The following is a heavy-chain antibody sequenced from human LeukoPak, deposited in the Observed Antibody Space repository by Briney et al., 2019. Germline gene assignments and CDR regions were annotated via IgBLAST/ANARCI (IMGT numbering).Heavy chain of an antibody. CDR2: IYYSGST. J-gene: IGHJ3*02. V-gene: IGHV4-31*03. D-gene: IGHD3-3*01. Sequence: SQTLSLTCTVSGGSISSGGYYWSWIRQHPGKGLEWIGYIYYSGSTYYNPSLKSRVTISVDTSKNQFSLKLSSVTAADTAVYYWARLGDFSENAFDIWGQGTMVTVSS. CDR1: GGSISSGGYY. CDR3: ARLGDFSENAFDI.